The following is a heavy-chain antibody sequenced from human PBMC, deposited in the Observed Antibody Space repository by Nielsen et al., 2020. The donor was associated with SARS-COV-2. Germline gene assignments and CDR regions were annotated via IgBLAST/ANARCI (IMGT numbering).Heavy chain of an antibody. D-gene: IGHD2-2*02. CDR3: ARQDCSSTSCFTFTNDAFDI. J-gene: IGHJ3*02. Sequence: GESLKISCKGSGYSFTSYWIGWVRQMPGKGLEWMGIIYPGDSDTRYSPSFQGQVTISADKSISTAYLQWSSLKASDTAIYYCARQDCSSTSCFTFTNDAFDIWGLGTMVTVSS. CDR1: GYSFTSYW. CDR2: IYPGDSDT. V-gene: IGHV5-51*01.